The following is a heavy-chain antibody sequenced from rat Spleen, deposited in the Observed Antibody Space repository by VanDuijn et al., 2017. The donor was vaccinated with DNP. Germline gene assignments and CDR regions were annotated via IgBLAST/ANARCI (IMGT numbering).Heavy chain of an antibody. CDR1: GFSLTSFH. D-gene: IGHD1-9*01. V-gene: IGHV2-43*01. J-gene: IGHJ2*01. CDR2: IWTGGST. Sequence: QVQLKESGPGLVQPSQTLSLACTVSGFSLTSFHMHWVRQSSGKGLEWMGVIWTGGSTEYNSALKSRLSISRDTSKSQVFLKMNSLQTEDTATYYCARSYYGYKAYFDYWGQGVMVTVSS. CDR3: ARSYYGYKAYFDY.